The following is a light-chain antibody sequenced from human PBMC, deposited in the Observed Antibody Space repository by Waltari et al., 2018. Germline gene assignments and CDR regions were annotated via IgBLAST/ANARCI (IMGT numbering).Light chain of an antibody. Sequence: EIVLTQSPGTLSLSPGERATLSCRASQSVSSSYLAWYQQKPGQAPRLLIYGASSRATGIPDRVGGRGAGTDFTLTISRLEPEDFGVYYWQQYGSSRWTFGQGTKVEIK. CDR1: QSVSSSY. V-gene: IGKV3-20*01. CDR2: GAS. J-gene: IGKJ1*01. CDR3: QQYGSSRWT.